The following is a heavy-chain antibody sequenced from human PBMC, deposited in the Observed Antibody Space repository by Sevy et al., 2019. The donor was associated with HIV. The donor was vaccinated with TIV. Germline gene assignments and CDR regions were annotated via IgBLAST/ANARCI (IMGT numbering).Heavy chain of an antibody. CDR3: AKEGRDSYDYIWGSYRPDYYYGMDV. CDR2: IRYDGSNK. CDR1: GFTFSSYG. D-gene: IGHD3-16*02. V-gene: IGHV3-30*02. J-gene: IGHJ6*02. Sequence: GGSLRLSCAASGFTFSSYGMHWVRQAPGKGLEWVAFIRYDGSNKYYADSVKGRFTISRDNSKNTLYLQMNSLRAEDTAVYYCAKEGRDSYDYIWGSYRPDYYYGMDVWGQGTTVTVSS.